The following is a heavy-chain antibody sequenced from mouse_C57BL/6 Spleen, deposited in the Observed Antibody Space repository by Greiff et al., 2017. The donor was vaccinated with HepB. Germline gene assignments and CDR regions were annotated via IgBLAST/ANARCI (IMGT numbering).Heavy chain of an antibody. J-gene: IGHJ2*01. Sequence: EVQGVESGPVLVKPGASVKMSCKASGYTFTDYYMNWVKQSHGKSLEWIGVINPYNGGTSYNQKFKGKATLTVDKSSSTAYMELNSLTSEDSAVYYCARDYYGSSSFFDYWGQGTTLTVSS. CDR1: GYTFTDYY. CDR3: ARDYYGSSSFFDY. CDR2: INPYNGGT. V-gene: IGHV1-19*01. D-gene: IGHD1-1*01.